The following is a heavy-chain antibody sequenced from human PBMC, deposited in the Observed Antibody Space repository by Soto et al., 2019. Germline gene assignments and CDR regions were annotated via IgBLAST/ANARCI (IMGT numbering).Heavy chain of an antibody. D-gene: IGHD3-22*01. CDR1: GGTFSSYA. J-gene: IGHJ6*02. CDR2: IIAIFGTA. CDR3: AVTMTSYYYYGMDV. V-gene: IGHV1-69*12. Sequence: QVQLVQSGAEVKKPGSSVKVSCKASGGTFSSYAISWVRQAPGQGLEWMGGIIAIFGTADYAQKCQGRVTIPAGESTSTAYTELSSLRSEDTAVYYCAVTMTSYYYYGMDVWGQGTTGTVSS.